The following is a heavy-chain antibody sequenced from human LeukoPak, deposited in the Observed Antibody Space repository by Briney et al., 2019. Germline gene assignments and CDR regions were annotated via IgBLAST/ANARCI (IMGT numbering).Heavy chain of an antibody. V-gene: IGHV4-34*01. D-gene: IGHD5-18*01. CDR3: ARGRIQLQLRGYYYGMDV. Sequence: PSETLSLTCAVYGGSSSGYYWSWIRQPPGKGLEWIGEINHSGSTNYNPSLKSRVTISVDTSKNQFSLKLSSVTAADTAVYYCARGRIQLQLRGYYYGMDVWGQGTTVTVSS. CDR2: INHSGST. CDR1: GGSSSGYY. J-gene: IGHJ6*02.